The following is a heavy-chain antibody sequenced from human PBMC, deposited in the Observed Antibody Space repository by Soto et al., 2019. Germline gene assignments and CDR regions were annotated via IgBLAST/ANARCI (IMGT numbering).Heavy chain of an antibody. Sequence: SETLSLTCTVSGGSISSSSYYWGWIRQPPGKGLEWIGSIYYSGSTYYNPSLKSRVTISVDTSKNQFSLKLSSVTAADTAVYYCARVDDYGSGSFDYWGQGTLVTVSS. J-gene: IGHJ4*02. CDR1: GGSISSSSYY. D-gene: IGHD3-10*01. V-gene: IGHV4-39*01. CDR2: IYYSGST. CDR3: ARVDDYGSGSFDY.